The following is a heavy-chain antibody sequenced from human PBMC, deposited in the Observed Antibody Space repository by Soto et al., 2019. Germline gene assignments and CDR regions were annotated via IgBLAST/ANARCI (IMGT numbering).Heavy chain of an antibody. CDR1: GGSISSGGYY. D-gene: IGHD6-6*01. CDR2: NYYSGIT. CDR3: ARGSSIAGLYYGMDV. J-gene: IGHJ6*02. Sequence: QVQLQGSGPGLVKPSQTLSLTCTVSGGSISSGGYYWTWIRQHPGKGLEWIGYNYYSGITYYNPSLKCRVTISLDTSKNQFSLKLSSVTAADTAVYYCARGSSIAGLYYGMDVWGQGTTVTVSS. V-gene: IGHV4-31*03.